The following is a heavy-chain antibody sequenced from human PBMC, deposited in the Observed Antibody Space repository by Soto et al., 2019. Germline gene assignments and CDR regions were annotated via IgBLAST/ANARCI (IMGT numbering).Heavy chain of an antibody. CDR3: ARDQYRVVGAPSDY. CDR2: ISSSSSNT. CDR1: GFTFSSYA. V-gene: IGHV3-21*01. Sequence: PVGSLRLSCAASGFTFSSYAMSWVRQAPGKGLEWVSAISSSSSNTYYADSVKGRFTISRDNAKNSLYLQMNSLRAEDTAVYYCARDQYRVVGAPSDYWGQGTLVTVLL. J-gene: IGHJ4*02. D-gene: IGHD1-26*01.